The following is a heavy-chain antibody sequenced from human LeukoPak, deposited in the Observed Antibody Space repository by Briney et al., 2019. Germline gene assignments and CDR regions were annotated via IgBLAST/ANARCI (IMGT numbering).Heavy chain of an antibody. J-gene: IGHJ6*03. CDR1: GYTFTSYG. D-gene: IGHD4-11*01. V-gene: IGHV1-46*01. CDR3: ARDGGRTTVTAPVYYYYMDV. CDR2: INPSGGST. Sequence: GASVKVSCKASGYTFTSYGISWVRQAPGQGLEWMGIINPSGGSTSYAQKVQGRVTMTRDMSTSTVYMELSSLRSEDTAVYYCARDGGRTTVTAPVYYYYMDVWGKGTTVTASS.